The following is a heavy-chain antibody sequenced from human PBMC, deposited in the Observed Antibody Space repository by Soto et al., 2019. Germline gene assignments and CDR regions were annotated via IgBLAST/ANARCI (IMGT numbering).Heavy chain of an antibody. Sequence: SQTLSLTCVISGDTVSSSSASWHWIRQSPSRGLEWLGRTYYRSKWYNDYAASVNSRITINPDTSKNQFSLQLGSVTPEDTAVYYCARSFNRNYMNWGQGTLVTVSS. CDR1: GDTVSSSSAS. J-gene: IGHJ4*02. D-gene: IGHD1-7*01. V-gene: IGHV6-1*01. CDR3: ARSFNRNYMN. CDR2: TYYRSKWYN.